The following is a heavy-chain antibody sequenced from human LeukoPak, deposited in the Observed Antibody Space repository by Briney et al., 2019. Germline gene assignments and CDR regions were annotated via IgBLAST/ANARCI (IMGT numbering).Heavy chain of an antibody. CDR3: AKGLDRFYYYYMDV. J-gene: IGHJ6*03. D-gene: IGHD3/OR15-3a*01. CDR1: GFTFSSYA. Sequence: GGSLRLSCAASGFTFSSYAMSWVRQAPGKGLEWVSAISGSGGSTYYADSVKGRFTISRDNSKNTLYLQMNSLRAEDTAVYYCAKGLDRFYYYYMDVWGKGTTVTISS. CDR2: ISGSGGST. V-gene: IGHV3-23*01.